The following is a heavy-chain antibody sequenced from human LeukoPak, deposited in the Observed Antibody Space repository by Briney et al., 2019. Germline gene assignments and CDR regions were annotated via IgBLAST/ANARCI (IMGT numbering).Heavy chain of an antibody. CDR2: IYPGDSDT. CDR3: ARIPRRGYSHAFDI. J-gene: IGHJ3*02. V-gene: IGHV5-51*01. CDR1: GYSFTSYW. Sequence: SGESLKISCKGFGYSFTSYWIGWVRQMPGKGLEWMGIIYPGDSDTRYSPPFQGQVTISADKSISTAYLQWSSLKASDTAMYYCARIPRRGYSHAFDIWGQGTMVTVSS. D-gene: IGHD5-18*01.